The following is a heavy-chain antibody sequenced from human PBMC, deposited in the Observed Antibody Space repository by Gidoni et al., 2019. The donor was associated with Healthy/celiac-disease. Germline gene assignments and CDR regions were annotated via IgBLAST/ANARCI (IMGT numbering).Heavy chain of an antibody. D-gene: IGHD6-13*01. Sequence: EVQLVESGGGLVQPGGSLRLSCAASGFTSSSYSMNWVRLAPGKGLEWVSYISSSSSTIYYADSVKGRFTISRDNAKNSLYLQMNSLRDEDTAVYYCARDTLVIYYYYGMDVWGQGTTVTVSS. J-gene: IGHJ6*02. CDR3: ARDTLVIYYYYGMDV. CDR2: ISSSSSTI. V-gene: IGHV3-48*02. CDR1: GFTSSSYS.